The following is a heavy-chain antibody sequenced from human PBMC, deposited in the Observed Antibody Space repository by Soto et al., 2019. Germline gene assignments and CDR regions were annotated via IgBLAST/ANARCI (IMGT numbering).Heavy chain of an antibody. CDR1: GFDFTNAW. CDR3: TRDQAYSSAL. D-gene: IGHD2-21*01. Sequence: EVQLVESGGGLVQPGGSLRLSCAASGFDFTNAWMHWVRQAPGKGLVWVSHVNSDGTITTYADSVKGRFTISRDNAKNTVFLQMTSLTVEDTAVYYCTRDQAYSSALWGQGTLVTVSS. CDR2: VNSDGTIT. V-gene: IGHV3-74*01. J-gene: IGHJ4*02.